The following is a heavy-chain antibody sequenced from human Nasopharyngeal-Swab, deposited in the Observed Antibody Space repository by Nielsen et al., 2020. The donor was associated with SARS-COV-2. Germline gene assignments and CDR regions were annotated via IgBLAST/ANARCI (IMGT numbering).Heavy chain of an antibody. V-gene: IGHV3-23*01. Sequence: GESLKISCAASGFTFNRYAMTWVRQAPGKGLEWVSSISAGGGTTYYADSVNGRFTISRDNSKNTLYLEVNTLRAEDTALYYCAKDLGIAVAGTGHDYWGQGTQVTVSS. CDR3: AKDLGIAVAGTGHDY. CDR1: GFTFNRYA. CDR2: ISAGGGTT. J-gene: IGHJ4*02. D-gene: IGHD6-19*01.